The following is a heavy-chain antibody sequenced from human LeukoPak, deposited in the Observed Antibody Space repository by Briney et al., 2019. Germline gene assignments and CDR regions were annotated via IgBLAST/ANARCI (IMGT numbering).Heavy chain of an antibody. D-gene: IGHD1-7*01. CDR3: ARYPGTRYNWNYEDY. CDR2: IIPILGIA. V-gene: IGHV1-69*04. Sequence: SVKVSCKASGGTFSSYAISWVRQAPGQGLEWMGRIIPILGIANYAQKFQGRVTITADKSTSTAYMELSSLRSEDTAVYYCARYPGTRYNWNYEDYWGQGTLVTVSS. J-gene: IGHJ4*02. CDR1: GGTFSSYA.